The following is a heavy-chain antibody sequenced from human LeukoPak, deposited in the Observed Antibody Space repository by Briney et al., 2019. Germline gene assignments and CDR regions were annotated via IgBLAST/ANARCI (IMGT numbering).Heavy chain of an antibody. CDR1: GASIGNNHYY. V-gene: IGHV4-39*07. CDR3: ARDCLTMVRGVIMGTRWFDP. J-gene: IGHJ5*02. D-gene: IGHD3-10*01. CDR2: IYYSGST. Sequence: PSETLSLTCTVSGASIGNNHYYWGWIRQPPGKGLEWIGSIYYSGSTYYNPSLKSRVTISVDTSKNQFSLKLSSVTAADTAVYYCARDCLTMVRGVIMGTRWFDPWGQGTLVTVSS.